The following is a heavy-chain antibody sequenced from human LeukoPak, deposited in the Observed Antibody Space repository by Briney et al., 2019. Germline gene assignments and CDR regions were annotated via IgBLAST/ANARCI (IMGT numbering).Heavy chain of an antibody. J-gene: IGHJ5*02. CDR3: ARRYDYVWGSGNWFDP. V-gene: IGHV4-59*08. CDR1: GGSISSYY. Sequence: SETLSLTCTVSGGSISSYYWCWIRQPPGKGLEWVGYLYYSGSTTYNTSLKRRLTISVDTCKNHLCLKPGSVTAADTAVYYCARRYDYVWGSGNWFDPWGQGTLVTVSS. CDR2: LYYSGST. D-gene: IGHD3-16*01.